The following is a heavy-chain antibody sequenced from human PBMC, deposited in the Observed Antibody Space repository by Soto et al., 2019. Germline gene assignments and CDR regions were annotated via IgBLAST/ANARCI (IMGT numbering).Heavy chain of an antibody. CDR2: INHSGST. V-gene: IGHV4-34*01. D-gene: IGHD5-12*01. J-gene: IGHJ4*02. Sequence: QVQLQQWGAGLLKPSETLSLTCAVYGGSFSDYYWSWIRQPPGKGLEGIGEINHSGSTNYNPSLKGRVTMSIDTSKKQSALELRPVTAADTAVYYCARLARATNPQLYYFPSWGQGTLVTVSS. CDR3: ARLARATNPQLYYFPS. CDR1: GGSFSDYY.